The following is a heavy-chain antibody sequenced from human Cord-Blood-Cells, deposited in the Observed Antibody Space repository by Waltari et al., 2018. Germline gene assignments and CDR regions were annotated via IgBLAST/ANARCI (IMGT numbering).Heavy chain of an antibody. V-gene: IGHV3-53*01. CDR3: ARDVRYYFDY. D-gene: IGHD4-17*01. CDR2: VYSGGST. J-gene: IGHJ4*02. Sequence: EVQLVESGGGLIQPGGSLRLSCAASGFTVSSNYMSWVRQAPGKGLECVSGVYSGGSTYYADSVKGRFTISRDNSKNTLYLQMNSLRAEDTAVYYCARDVRYYFDYWGQGTLVTVSS. CDR1: GFTVSSNY.